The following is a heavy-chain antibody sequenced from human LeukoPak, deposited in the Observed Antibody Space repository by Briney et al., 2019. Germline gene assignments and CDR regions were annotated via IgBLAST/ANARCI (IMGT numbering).Heavy chain of an antibody. D-gene: IGHD3-3*01. J-gene: IGHJ4*02. V-gene: IGHV3-7*01. Sequence: GGSLRLSCAASGFTFSSYWMSWVRQAPGKGLEWVANIKQDGSEKYYVDSVKGRFTISRDNAKNSLYLQMNSLRAEDTAVYYCARDLWRITIFGVVSYFDYWGQGTLVTVSS. CDR3: ARDLWRITIFGVVSYFDY. CDR1: GFTFSSYW. CDR2: IKQDGSEK.